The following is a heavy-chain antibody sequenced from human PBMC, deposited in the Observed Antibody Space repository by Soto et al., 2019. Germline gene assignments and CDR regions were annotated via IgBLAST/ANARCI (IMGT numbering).Heavy chain of an antibody. D-gene: IGHD3-3*01. CDR3: ARFSAIFGVVQYFFDY. V-gene: IGHV3-23*01. Sequence: GGSLRLSCSTSGFTFSTYAMNWVRQAPGKGLEWVSALSGSGGTTYYADSVRGRFTISRDNSKNTLFLQMNSLRAEDTALYYCARFSAIFGVVQYFFDYWGQGTLVTVSS. CDR2: LSGSGGTT. J-gene: IGHJ4*02. CDR1: GFTFSTYA.